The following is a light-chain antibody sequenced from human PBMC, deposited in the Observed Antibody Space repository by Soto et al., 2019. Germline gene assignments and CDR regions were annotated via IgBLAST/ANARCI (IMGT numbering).Light chain of an antibody. Sequence: EIVMTQSPATLSVSPGERATLSCRASQSVSSNLAWYQQKPGQAPRLLNCGASTRATGIPARFSGSGSGTEFTLTISSLQSEYFAVYYCQQYNNWPLTFGGGTMVEIK. J-gene: IGKJ4*01. CDR2: GAS. CDR1: QSVSSN. CDR3: QQYNNWPLT. V-gene: IGKV3-15*01.